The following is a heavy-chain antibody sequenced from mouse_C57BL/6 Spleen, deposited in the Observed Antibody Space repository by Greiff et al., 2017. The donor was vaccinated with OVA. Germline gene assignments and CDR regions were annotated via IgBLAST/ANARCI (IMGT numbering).Heavy chain of an antibody. CDR3: ARSRRSYDYDGRVFDY. D-gene: IGHD2-4*01. Sequence: QVQLKQPGAELVKPGASVKLSCKASGYTFTSYWMHWVKQRPGQGLEWIGMIHPNSGSTNYNEKFKSKATLTVDKSSSTAYMQLSSLTSEDSAVYYCARSRRSYDYDGRVFDYWGQGTTLTVSS. J-gene: IGHJ2*01. CDR1: GYTFTSYW. V-gene: IGHV1-64*01. CDR2: IHPNSGST.